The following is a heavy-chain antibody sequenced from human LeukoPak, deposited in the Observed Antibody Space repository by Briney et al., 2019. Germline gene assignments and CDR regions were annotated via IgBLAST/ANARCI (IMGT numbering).Heavy chain of an antibody. CDR1: GGSISGYY. V-gene: IGHV4-59*01. Sequence: SETLSLTCTVSGGSISGYYWSWIRQPPGKGPEWIGWSYHRGSTSYNPSLKSRVAISVDTSKNQFSLKLSSVTAADTAVYYCARDRELGYWGQGTLVIVSSDVWGQGTTVTVSS. J-gene: IGHJ6*02. CDR3: ARDRELGYWGQGTLVIVSSDV. CDR2: SYHRGST. D-gene: IGHD5-12*01.